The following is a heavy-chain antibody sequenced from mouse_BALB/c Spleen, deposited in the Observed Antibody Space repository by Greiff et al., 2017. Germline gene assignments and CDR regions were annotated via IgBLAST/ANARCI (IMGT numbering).Heavy chain of an antibody. CDR2: IYPGNGDT. Sequence: QGQLQQPGAELVKPGASVKMSCKASGYTFTSYNMHWVKQTPGQGLECIGAIYPGNGDTSYNQKFKGKATLTADKSSSTAYMQLSSLTSEDSAVYYCARGDYVFAYWGQGTLVTVAA. D-gene: IGHD2-4*01. J-gene: IGHJ3*01. CDR1: GYTFTSYN. V-gene: IGHV1-12*01. CDR3: ARGDYVFAY.